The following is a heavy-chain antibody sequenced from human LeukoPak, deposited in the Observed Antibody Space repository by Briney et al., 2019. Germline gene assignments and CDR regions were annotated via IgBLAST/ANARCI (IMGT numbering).Heavy chain of an antibody. J-gene: IGHJ4*02. CDR2: IYTSGST. D-gene: IGHD3-22*01. Sequence: PSETLSLTCTVSGGSISSGSYYWSWIRQPAGKGLEWIGRIYTSGSTYYNPSLKSRVTISVDTSKNQFSLRLSSVTAADTAVYYCARASYSYDINGWVPFDYWGQGTLVTVSS. CDR3: ARASYSYDINGWVPFDY. V-gene: IGHV4-61*02. CDR1: GGSISSGSYY.